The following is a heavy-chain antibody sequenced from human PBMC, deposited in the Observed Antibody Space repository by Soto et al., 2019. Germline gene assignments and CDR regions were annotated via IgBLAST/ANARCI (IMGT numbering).Heavy chain of an antibody. D-gene: IGHD6-6*01. CDR2: IKQDGSVK. CDR3: ARIGYSSSSFDY. CDR1: GFTFSVYW. Sequence: EVQLVESGGGLVQPGGSLRLSCAASGFTFSVYWMSWVRQAPGKGLEWVANIKQDGSVKYYVDSVKGRFTISRDNAKNSLYLQMNGLRAEDTAVYYCARIGYSSSSFDYWGQGTLVTVSS. J-gene: IGHJ4*02. V-gene: IGHV3-7*01.